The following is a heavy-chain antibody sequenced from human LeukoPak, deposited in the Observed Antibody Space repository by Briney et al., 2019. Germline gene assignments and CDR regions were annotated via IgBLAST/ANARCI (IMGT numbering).Heavy chain of an antibody. V-gene: IGHV3-7*01. CDR2: IKRDGSEK. CDR3: ARDDCSSISCYHNWFDP. Sequence: PGGCLRLSCAASGFTFSSYWMSWVRQAPGKGLEWVANIKRDGSEKYYVDSVKGRFTISRDNAKNSLYLQMNSLRAEDTAVYYCARDDCSSISCYHNWFDPWGQGTLVTVSS. J-gene: IGHJ5*02. CDR1: GFTFSSYW. D-gene: IGHD2-2*01.